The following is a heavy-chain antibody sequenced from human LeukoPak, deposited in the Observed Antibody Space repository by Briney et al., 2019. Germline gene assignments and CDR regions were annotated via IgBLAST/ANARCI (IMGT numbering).Heavy chain of an antibody. D-gene: IGHD5-12*01. CDR3: ARHYEHFDY. CDR1: GGSISSSNYF. CDR2: IFHSGTT. J-gene: IGHJ4*02. V-gene: IGHV4-39*01. Sequence: SETLSLTCTVSGGSISSSNYFWGWLRQPPGKGLEWIGSIFHSGTTYHNPSLKSRVTTSVDTSKNQFSLKLSSVTAADTAVYYCARHYEHFDYWGQGTLVTVSS.